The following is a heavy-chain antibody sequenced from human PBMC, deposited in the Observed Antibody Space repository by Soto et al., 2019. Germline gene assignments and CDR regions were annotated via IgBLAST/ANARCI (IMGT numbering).Heavy chain of an antibody. CDR2: IYHGGST. J-gene: IGHJ5*02. Sequence: PSETLSLTCAVYGGFLSESYWTWIRQPPGKGLEWIGSIYHGGSTYYNPSLNSRVTLSIDMTNNHVSLILNSVTAADTAVYYCARVGPWVPYYYDSSPYTFENWFDPWGQGTLVTVSS. CDR1: GGFLSESY. V-gene: IGHV4-38-2*01. CDR3: ARVGPWVPYYYDSSPYTFENWFDP. D-gene: IGHD3-22*01.